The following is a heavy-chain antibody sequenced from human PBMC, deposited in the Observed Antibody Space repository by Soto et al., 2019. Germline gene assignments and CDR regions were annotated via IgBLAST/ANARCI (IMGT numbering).Heavy chain of an antibody. CDR2: IIPIFATA. CDR3: ARDCSSTSCSTYYYYGMDV. D-gene: IGHD2-2*02. CDR1: GGTFSSYA. J-gene: IGHJ6*02. Sequence: GASVKVSCKASGGTFSSYAISWVRQAPGQGLEWMGGIIPIFATANYAQKFQGRVTIAADESTSTAYMELSSLRSEDTAVYYCARDCSSTSCSTYYYYGMDVWGQGTTVTVSS. V-gene: IGHV1-69*13.